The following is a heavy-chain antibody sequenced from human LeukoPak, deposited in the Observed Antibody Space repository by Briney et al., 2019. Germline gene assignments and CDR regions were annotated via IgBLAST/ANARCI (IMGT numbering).Heavy chain of an antibody. J-gene: IGHJ4*02. CDR2: ISGTSGNI. D-gene: IGHD3-10*01. Sequence: PGGSLRLSCAASGFTFCSYATHWVRDAPGTGVEWVSGISGTSGNIYYEDSVKGRFIISRDNSKNTLYLHMSSLRAEDTAIYYCAKEFGSCVDYWGQGTLVTVS. CDR1: GFTFCSYA. CDR3: AKEFGSCVDY. V-gene: IGHV3-23*01.